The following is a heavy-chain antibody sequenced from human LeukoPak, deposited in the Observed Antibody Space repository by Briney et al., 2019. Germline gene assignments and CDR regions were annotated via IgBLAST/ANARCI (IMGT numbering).Heavy chain of an antibody. J-gene: IGHJ3*02. CDR1: GYTFTSYY. CDR2: INPSGGST. CDR3: ARARIGYCSGGSCSHAFDI. D-gene: IGHD2-15*01. Sequence: ASVKVSCKASGYTFTSYYMHWVRQAPGQGLEWMGIINPSGGSTSYAQKFQGRVTMTRDMSTSTVYMELSSLRSEDTAVYYCARARIGYCSGGSCSHAFDIWGQGTMVTVSS. V-gene: IGHV1-46*01.